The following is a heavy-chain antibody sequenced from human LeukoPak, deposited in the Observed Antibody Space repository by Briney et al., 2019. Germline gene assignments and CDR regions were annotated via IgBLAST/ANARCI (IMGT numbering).Heavy chain of an antibody. V-gene: IGHV3-48*03. CDR1: GFTFSSYE. D-gene: IGHD5-24*01. J-gene: IGHJ4*02. CDR2: ISSSGSTI. Sequence: GGSLRLSCAASGFTFSSYEMNWVRQAPGKGLEWVSYISSSGSTIYYADSVKGRFTISRDNAKNSLYLQMNSLTVDDTAVYYCARDMGWQQFDQWGQGTLVTVSS. CDR3: ARDMGWQQFDQ.